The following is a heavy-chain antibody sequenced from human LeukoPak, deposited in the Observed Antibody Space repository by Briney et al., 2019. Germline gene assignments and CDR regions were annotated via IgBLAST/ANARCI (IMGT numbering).Heavy chain of an antibody. Sequence: ASVKVSCKASGYSFTSYGISWVRQAPGQGLEWMGWMNTYNGNTNYAQRLQDRVTMTIDTSTSTAYMELRSLRSDDTAIYYCARDPFGSGNWFDPWGQGTLVTVSS. CDR3: ARDPFGSGNWFDP. CDR2: MNTYNGNT. J-gene: IGHJ5*02. V-gene: IGHV1-18*01. D-gene: IGHD3-10*01. CDR1: GYSFTSYG.